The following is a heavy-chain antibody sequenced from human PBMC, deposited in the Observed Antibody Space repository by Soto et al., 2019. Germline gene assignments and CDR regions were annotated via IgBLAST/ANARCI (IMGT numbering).Heavy chain of an antibody. CDR2: IIPIFGTT. Sequence: QVQLVQSGAEVKKPGSSVKVSCKASEDIFSSYGFTWVRQAPGQGLEWVGRIIPIFGTTNYAQKFRGRVTITADGSTSTASMQLSSLRSDDTAVYYCATFAVDYGGEFDPWGQGTPVTVSS. D-gene: IGHD4-17*01. CDR1: EDIFSSYG. CDR3: ATFAVDYGGEFDP. V-gene: IGHV1-69*12. J-gene: IGHJ5*02.